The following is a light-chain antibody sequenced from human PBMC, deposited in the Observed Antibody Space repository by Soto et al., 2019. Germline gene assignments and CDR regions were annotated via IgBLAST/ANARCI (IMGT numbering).Light chain of an antibody. CDR2: AAS. J-gene: IGKJ2*01. CDR1: QSIASY. CDR3: QQSYTTPYT. Sequence: GDRVTITCRASQSIASYLNWYQQKPGKAPKLLIYAASSLQSGVPSRFSGSGSGTDFTLTISSLQPEDFATYYCQQSYTTPYTFGQGSKLEIK. V-gene: IGKV1-39*01.